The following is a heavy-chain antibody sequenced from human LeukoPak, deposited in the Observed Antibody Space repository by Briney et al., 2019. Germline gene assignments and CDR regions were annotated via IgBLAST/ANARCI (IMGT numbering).Heavy chain of an antibody. J-gene: IGHJ4*02. CDR2: IYYSGST. CDR1: GGSISSSSYF. D-gene: IGHD1-26*01. V-gene: IGHV4-39*02. CDR3: AIYGSYIFQ. Sequence: SQTLSLTCIVSGGSISSSSYFWGWIRQPPGKGLEWIGGIYYSGSTYYNPSLKSRFTISVDTSKNHFSLKLSSVTAADRAVHYCAIYGSYIFQWGQGTLVTVSS.